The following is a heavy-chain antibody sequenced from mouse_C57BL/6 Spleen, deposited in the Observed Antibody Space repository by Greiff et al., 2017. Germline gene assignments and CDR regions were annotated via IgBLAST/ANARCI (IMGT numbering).Heavy chain of an antibody. CDR2: IDPSDSYT. D-gene: IGHD2-3*01. Sequence: VQLQQSGAELVMPGASVKLSCKASGYTFTSYWMHWVKQRPGQGLELIGEIDPSDSYTNYNQKFKGKSTLTVDKSSSTAYMQLSSLTSEDSAVYYCARTVYDGYFWYFDVWRTGTTLTVSS. CDR3: ARTVYDGYFWYFDV. CDR1: GYTFTSYW. J-gene: IGHJ1*03. V-gene: IGHV1-69*01.